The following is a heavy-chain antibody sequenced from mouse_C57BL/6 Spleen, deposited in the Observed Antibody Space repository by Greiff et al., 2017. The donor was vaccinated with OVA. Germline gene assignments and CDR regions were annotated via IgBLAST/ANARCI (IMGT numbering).Heavy chain of an antibody. CDR2: IDPSVSYT. J-gene: IGHJ4*01. CDR1: GYTFTSYW. V-gene: IGHV1-69*01. Sequence: VQLQQPGAALVMPGASVKLSCKASGYTFTSYWMPWVKQRPGPGLEWIGEIDPSVSYTNYNQKFKGKSTFTADKSSSTAYMQLSSLTSEDSAVYYCARTPDGAMDYWGQGTSVTVSS. CDR3: ARTPDGAMDY. D-gene: IGHD2-3*01.